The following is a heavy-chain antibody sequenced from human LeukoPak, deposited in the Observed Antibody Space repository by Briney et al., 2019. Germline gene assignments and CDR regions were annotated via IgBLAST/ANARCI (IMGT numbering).Heavy chain of an antibody. Sequence: SETLSLTCTVSGYFISSGYYWGWIRQPPGKGLQWIGSIHHSGSTYYNPALKSRVTISVDTSKNQFSLKLSSVTAADTAVYYCARHRSGWLQSSFDYWGQGTLVTVSS. J-gene: IGHJ4*02. CDR3: ARHRSGWLQSSFDY. D-gene: IGHD5-24*01. CDR1: GYFISSGYY. V-gene: IGHV4-38-2*02. CDR2: IHHSGST.